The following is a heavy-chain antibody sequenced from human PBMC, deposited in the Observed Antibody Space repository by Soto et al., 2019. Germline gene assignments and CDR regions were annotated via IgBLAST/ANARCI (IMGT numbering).Heavy chain of an antibody. CDR3: ARDTGDGTFDF. CDR2: INAGYGNT. CDR1: GYTFTGYY. J-gene: IGHJ4*02. Sequence: ASVKVSCKAAGYTFTGYYMHWVRQAPGQRLEWMGWINAGYGNTKSSQKFQDRVTISRDTSASTAYMELTSLRSEDTAVYYCARDTGDGTFDFWGQGTLVTSPQ. D-gene: IGHD7-27*01. V-gene: IGHV1-3*01.